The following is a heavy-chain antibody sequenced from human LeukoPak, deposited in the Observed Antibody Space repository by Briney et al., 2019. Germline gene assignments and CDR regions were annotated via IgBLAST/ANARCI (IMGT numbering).Heavy chain of an antibody. V-gene: IGHV3-30*02. CDR2: IRYDGSNK. Sequence: PGRSLRLSCAASGFTFSSYGMHWVRQAPGKGLEWVAFIRYDGSNKYYADSVKGRFTIPRDNSKNTLYLQMNSLRAEDTAVYYCAKEYGYDFWSGPNRENFDYWGQGTLVTVSS. D-gene: IGHD3-3*01. CDR1: GFTFSSYG. J-gene: IGHJ4*02. CDR3: AKEYGYDFWSGPNRENFDY.